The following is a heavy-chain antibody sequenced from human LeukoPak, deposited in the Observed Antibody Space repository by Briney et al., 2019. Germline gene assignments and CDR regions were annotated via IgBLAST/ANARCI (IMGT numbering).Heavy chain of an antibody. CDR3: TRGSSGRRDN. V-gene: IGHV1-8*01. Sequence: GASVKVSCKASGYTFTSCEINWVRQATGQGLEWMGWMNPNSGNTGYGQSFQGRVTMTRDSSIGTAYMEWSNLISEDTAIYYCTRGSSGRRDNWGQGTLVTVSA. D-gene: IGHD6-19*01. CDR1: GYTFTSCE. CDR2: MNPNSGNT. J-gene: IGHJ4*02.